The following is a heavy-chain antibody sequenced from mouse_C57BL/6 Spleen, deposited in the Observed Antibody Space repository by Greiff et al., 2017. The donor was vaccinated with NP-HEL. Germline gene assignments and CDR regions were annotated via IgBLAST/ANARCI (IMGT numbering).Heavy chain of an antibody. V-gene: IGHV1-81*01. J-gene: IGHJ4*01. Sequence: VQLQQSGAELARPGASVKLSCKASGYTFTSYGISWVKQRTGQGLEWIGEIYPRSGNTYYNEKFKGKATLTADKSSSTAYMELRSLTSEDSAVYFCVSFDGYYGVMDYWGQGTSVTVSS. CDR1: GYTFTSYG. D-gene: IGHD2-3*01. CDR2: IYPRSGNT. CDR3: VSFDGYYGVMDY.